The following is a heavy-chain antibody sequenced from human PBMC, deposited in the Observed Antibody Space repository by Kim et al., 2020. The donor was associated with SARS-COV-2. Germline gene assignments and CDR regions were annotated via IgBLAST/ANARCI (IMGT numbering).Heavy chain of an antibody. CDR2: IKQDGSER. J-gene: IGHJ4*02. V-gene: IGHV3-7*01. D-gene: IGHD1-1*01. CDR3: ARGRGTDY. CDR1: GFTFSSYS. Sequence: GGSLRLSCAASGFTFSSYSMSWVRQAPGNGLEWVANIKQDGSERYYVDSVKGRFTISRDNAKSSLYLQMNSLRAEDTAVYYCARGRGTDYWGQGTLVTVS.